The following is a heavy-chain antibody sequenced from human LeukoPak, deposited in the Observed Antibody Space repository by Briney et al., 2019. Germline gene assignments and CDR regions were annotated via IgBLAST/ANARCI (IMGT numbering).Heavy chain of an antibody. V-gene: IGHV3-30-3*01. D-gene: IGHD3-16*02. CDR2: ISCDGSNK. Sequence: GGSLRLSCAASGFTFSSYAMHWVRQAPGKGLEWVAVISCDGSNKYYADSVKGRFTISRDNSKNTLYLQMNSLRAEDTAVYYCARDPESYDYVWGSYRQPQVGDDYWGQGTLVTVSS. J-gene: IGHJ4*02. CDR1: GFTFSSYA. CDR3: ARDPESYDYVWGSYRQPQVGDDY.